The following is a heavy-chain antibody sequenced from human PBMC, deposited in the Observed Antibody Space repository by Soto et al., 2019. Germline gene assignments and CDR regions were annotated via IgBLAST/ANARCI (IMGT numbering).Heavy chain of an antibody. V-gene: IGHV4-34*01. Sequence: SETLSLTCAVYGGSFSGYYWSWIRHPPGKGLEWIGEINHSGSTNYNPSLKSRVTISVDTSKNQFSLKLSSVTAADTAVYYCAAALGSSYYYYYYGMNVWGQGTTVTFSS. D-gene: IGHD3-3*01. CDR1: GGSFSGYY. CDR3: AAALGSSYYYYYYGMNV. CDR2: INHSGST. J-gene: IGHJ6*02.